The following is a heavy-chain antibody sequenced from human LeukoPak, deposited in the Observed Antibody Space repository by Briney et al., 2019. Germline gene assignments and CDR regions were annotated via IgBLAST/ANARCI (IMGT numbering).Heavy chain of an antibody. CDR3: VRDGPAFLDFDY. CDR1: GFSFNGDW. V-gene: IGHV3-7*01. D-gene: IGHD2-2*01. CDR2: IKPDGSQT. J-gene: IGHJ4*02. Sequence: GGSPRLSCAASGFSFNGDWMNWVRQAPGKGLEWVANIKPDGSQTYYGDSVKGRFSISRDNAKKLLFLQMNSLRAEDTAVYYCVRDGPAFLDFDYWGQGTLVTVSS.